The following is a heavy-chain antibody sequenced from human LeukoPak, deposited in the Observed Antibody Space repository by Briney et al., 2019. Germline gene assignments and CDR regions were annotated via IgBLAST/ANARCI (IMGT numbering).Heavy chain of an antibody. CDR2: ISSSSSTI. Sequence: GGSLRLSCAASGFTFSSYSMNWVRQAPGKGLEWVSYISSSSSTIYYADPVKGRFTISRDNAKNSLYLQMNSLRAEDTAVYYCARRGAVAGTDYWGQGTLVTVSS. D-gene: IGHD6-19*01. V-gene: IGHV3-48*04. CDR1: GFTFSSYS. J-gene: IGHJ4*02. CDR3: ARRGAVAGTDY.